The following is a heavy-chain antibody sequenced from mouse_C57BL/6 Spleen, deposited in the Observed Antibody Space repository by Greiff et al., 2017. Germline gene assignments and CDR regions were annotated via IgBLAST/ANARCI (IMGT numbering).Heavy chain of an antibody. D-gene: IGHD2-13*01. V-gene: IGHV1-5*01. J-gene: IGHJ2*01. CDR2: IYPGNSDT. Sequence: EVQLQQPGTVLVRPGASVKLSCKTSGYTFTSYWMHWVKQRPGQGLEWIGAIYPGNSDTSYNQKFKGKAKLTAVTSASTAYMELSSLTNEDSAVYYCTGAYGEGPCFDDWGKGTTLTVSS. CDR1: GYTFTSYW. CDR3: TGAYGEGPCFDD.